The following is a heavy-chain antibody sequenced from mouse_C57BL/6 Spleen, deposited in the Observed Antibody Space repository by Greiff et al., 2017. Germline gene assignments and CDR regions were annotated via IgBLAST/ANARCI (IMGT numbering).Heavy chain of an antibody. Sequence: EVMLVESGGGLVQPGGSLSLSCAASGFTFTDYYMSWVRQPPGKALEWLGFIRNKANGYTTEYSASVKGRFTISRDNSQSILYLQMNALRAEDSATYYCARFPQAHYIDYWGQGTTLTVSS. V-gene: IGHV7-3*01. CDR1: GFTFTDYY. CDR3: ARFPQAHYIDY. CDR2: IRNKANGYTT. J-gene: IGHJ2*01. D-gene: IGHD3-1*01.